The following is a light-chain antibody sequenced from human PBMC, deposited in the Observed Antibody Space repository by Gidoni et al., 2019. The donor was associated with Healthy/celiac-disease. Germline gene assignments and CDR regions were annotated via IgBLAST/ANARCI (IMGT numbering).Light chain of an antibody. V-gene: IGLV2-8*01. Sequence: QSALTHPPSSSGSPGQSVTISCTGTSSDVGGYNYVSWYQQHPGKAPKLMIYEVSKRPSGVPDRFSGSKSGNTASLTVAGLQAEDEADYYCSSYAGSNNFEVVFGGGTKLTGL. J-gene: IGLJ2*01. CDR3: SSYAGSNNFEVV. CDR2: EVS. CDR1: SSDVGGYNY.